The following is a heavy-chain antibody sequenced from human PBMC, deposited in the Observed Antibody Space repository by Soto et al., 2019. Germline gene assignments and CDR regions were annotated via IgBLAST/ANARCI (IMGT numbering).Heavy chain of an antibody. CDR3: ARQRTTVVTQAYFDH. D-gene: IGHD2-21*02. J-gene: IGHJ4*02. CDR1: GESISSSSYY. V-gene: IGHV4-39*01. Sequence: SETLSLTCIVSGESISSSSYYWGWIRQPPGKGLEWIGSIYYSGRTYYNPSFKSRVTISIDTSKNQFSLKLSSVTATDTAVYYCARQRTTVVTQAYFDHWGQGALITVSS. CDR2: IYYSGRT.